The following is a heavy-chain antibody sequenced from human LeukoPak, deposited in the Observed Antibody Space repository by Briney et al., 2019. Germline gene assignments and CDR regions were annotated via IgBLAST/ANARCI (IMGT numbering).Heavy chain of an antibody. CDR2: ISSSSGYI. D-gene: IGHD3-10*01. Sequence: GGSLRLSCAASGFTFSSYSMNWVRQAPGKGLEWVSSISSSSGYIYYADSVKGRFTISRDNAKNSLYLQMNSLRAEDTAVYYCARATYYYGSGSYFKDFYYYYGMDVWGQGTTVTVSS. J-gene: IGHJ6*02. CDR1: GFTFSSYS. V-gene: IGHV3-21*01. CDR3: ARATYYYGSGSYFKDFYYYYGMDV.